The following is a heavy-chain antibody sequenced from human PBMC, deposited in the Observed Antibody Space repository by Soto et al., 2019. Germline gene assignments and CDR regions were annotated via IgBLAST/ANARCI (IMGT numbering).Heavy chain of an antibody. CDR2: MNSDGGII. CDR1: GYTFGNHW. Sequence: EVQLVESGGALVQPGRSLRLSCAVAGYTFGNHWMHWVRQAPGKGLEWVSRMNSDGGIINYADSVKGRFTVSRDNARNTLYLQMNSLRVEDTAVYYCATAEVDYWGPGTLVIVSS. CDR3: ATAEVDY. J-gene: IGHJ4*02. V-gene: IGHV3-74*01.